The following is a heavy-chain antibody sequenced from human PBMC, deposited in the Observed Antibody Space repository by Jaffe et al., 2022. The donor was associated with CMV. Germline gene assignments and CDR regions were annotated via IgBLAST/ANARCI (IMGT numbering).Heavy chain of an antibody. CDR3: ARVQRTKYYYYYYYMDV. Sequence: EVQLVESGGGLVQPGGSLRLSCAASGFTFSSYWMSWVRQAPGKGLEWVANIKQDGSEKYYVDSVKGRFTISRDNAKNSLYLQMNSLRAEDTAVYYCARVQRTKYYYYYYYMDVWGKGTTVTVSS. J-gene: IGHJ6*03. CDR1: GFTFSSYW. D-gene: IGHD2-8*01. CDR2: IKQDGSEK. V-gene: IGHV3-7*03.